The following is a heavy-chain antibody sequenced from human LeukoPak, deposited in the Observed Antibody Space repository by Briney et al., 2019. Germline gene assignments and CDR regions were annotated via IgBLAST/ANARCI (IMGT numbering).Heavy chain of an antibody. D-gene: IGHD6-19*01. Sequence: GGSLRLSCVASGFTFSSYWMHWARQAPGKGLVWVSRINSDGSSTSYADSVKGRFTISRDNAKNTLYLQMNSLRAEDTAIHYCARAYSSAWYVPGDYWGQGTLVTVSS. J-gene: IGHJ4*02. CDR3: ARAYSSAWYVPGDY. CDR2: INSDGSST. CDR1: GFTFSSYW. V-gene: IGHV3-74*01.